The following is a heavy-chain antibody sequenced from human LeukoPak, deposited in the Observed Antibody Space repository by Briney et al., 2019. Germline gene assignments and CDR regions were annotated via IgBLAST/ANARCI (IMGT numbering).Heavy chain of an antibody. J-gene: IGHJ3*02. D-gene: IGHD6-13*01. V-gene: IGHV4-59*08. Sequence: SETLSLTCTVSGGSISSYYWSWIRQPPGKGPEWIGYIYYSGSTNYNPSLKSRVTISVDTSKNQFSLKLSSVTAADTAVYCCARPGVAAAGNDAFDIWGQGTMVTVSS. CDR2: IYYSGST. CDR1: GGSISSYY. CDR3: ARPGVAAAGNDAFDI.